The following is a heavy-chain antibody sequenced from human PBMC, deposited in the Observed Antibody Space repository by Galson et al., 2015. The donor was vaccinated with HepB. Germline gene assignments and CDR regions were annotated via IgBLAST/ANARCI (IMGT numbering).Heavy chain of an antibody. CDR2: VYPRDSHT. D-gene: IGHD6-19*01. CDR1: GYSFNTYW. J-gene: IGHJ4*02. CDR3: ARRGWLEKDGFDY. Sequence: QSGAEVIEPGESLKISFEASGYSFNTYWIGWVRQMPGKGLERMGIVYPRDSHTRYSPSFQGQVTISADTSISTAYLQCSSLKASDTAIYFCARRGWLEKDGFDYWGQGTLVSVSS. V-gene: IGHV5-51*01.